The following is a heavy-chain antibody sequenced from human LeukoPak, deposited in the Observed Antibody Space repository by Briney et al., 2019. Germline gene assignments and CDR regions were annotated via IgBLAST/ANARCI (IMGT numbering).Heavy chain of an antibody. J-gene: IGHJ4*02. Sequence: SETLSLTCTVSGGSISSYHWSWIRQPPGKGLEWIGYIYYSGSTNYNPSLKSRVTISVDTSKIQFSLKLSSVTAADTAVYYCARGYHDFSGYWSSYFDYWGQGTLVTVSS. V-gene: IGHV4-59*01. CDR2: IYYSGST. CDR1: GGSISSYH. D-gene: IGHD3-22*01. CDR3: ARGYHDFSGYWSSYFDY.